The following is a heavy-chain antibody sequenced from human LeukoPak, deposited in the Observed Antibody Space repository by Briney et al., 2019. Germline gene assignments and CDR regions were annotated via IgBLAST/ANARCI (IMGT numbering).Heavy chain of an antibody. Sequence: GGSLRLSCAASGFTFSSYSMNWVRQAPGKGLEWVSSISSSSSYIYNLDSVNGRFTISRVNAQYSLYLQMNSLKAEDTAVYYCARDSSGWYLPEYFQHWGQGTLVTVSS. D-gene: IGHD6-19*01. J-gene: IGHJ1*01. CDR1: GFTFSSYS. V-gene: IGHV3-21*01. CDR2: ISSSSSYI. CDR3: ARDSSGWYLPEYFQH.